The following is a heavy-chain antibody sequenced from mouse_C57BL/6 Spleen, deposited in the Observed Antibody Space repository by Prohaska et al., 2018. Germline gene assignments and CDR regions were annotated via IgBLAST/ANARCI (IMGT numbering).Heavy chain of an antibody. Sequence: LVAPSQSLSITCTVSGFSLTSYAISWVRQPPGKGLEWLGVIWTGGGTNYNSAIKSRLSISKDNSKSQVFLKMNSLQTDDTARYYCARNERNGNYLGYFDVWGTGTTVTVSS. V-gene: IGHV2-9-1*01. CDR1: GFSLTSYA. CDR3: ARNERNGNYLGYFDV. D-gene: IGHD2-1*01. CDR2: IWTGGGT. J-gene: IGHJ1*03.